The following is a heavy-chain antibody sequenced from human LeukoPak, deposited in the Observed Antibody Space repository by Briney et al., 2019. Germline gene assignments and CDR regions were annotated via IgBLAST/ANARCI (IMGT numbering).Heavy chain of an antibody. D-gene: IGHD1-26*01. Sequence: GASVKVSCKASGYTFSSYGITWVRQAPGQGLEWMGWISVYNGHTNYAQKFQGRVTMTTDTSTSTAYMELRSLRSDDTAVYYCARGGRWELPRPYAIDIWGQGTMVTVSS. CDR2: ISVYNGHT. CDR3: ARGGRWELPRPYAIDI. V-gene: IGHV1-18*01. CDR1: GYTFSSYG. J-gene: IGHJ3*02.